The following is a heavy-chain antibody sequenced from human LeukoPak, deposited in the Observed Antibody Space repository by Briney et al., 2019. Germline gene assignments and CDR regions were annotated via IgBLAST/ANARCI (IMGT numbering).Heavy chain of an antibody. CDR2: VTGDGGVT. D-gene: IGHD6-6*01. V-gene: IGHV3-23*01. J-gene: IGHJ4*02. CDR3: AKGSLIVGRPPFDF. Sequence: GGSLRLSCADSGFTFNNYWMNSVRQAPGKGLEWVSTVTGDGGVTDYTDSVRGRFTISRGNSKNTLYLQMNSLRTEDTAMYYCAKGSLIVGRPPFDFWGQGTLVTVSS. CDR1: GFTFNNYW.